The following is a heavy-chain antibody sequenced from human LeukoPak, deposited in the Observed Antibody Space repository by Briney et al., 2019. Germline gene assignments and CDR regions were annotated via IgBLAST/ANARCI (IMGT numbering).Heavy chain of an antibody. CDR3: ARDGYDYVWGSYRQYYFDY. J-gene: IGHJ4*02. CDR1: GGSFSGYY. Sequence: PSETLSLTCAVYGGSFSGYYWSWIRQPPGKGLEWIGEINHSGSTNYNPSLKSRVTISVDTSKNQFSLKLSSVTAADTAVYYCARDGYDYVWGSYRQYYFDYWGQGTLVTVSS. V-gene: IGHV4-34*01. CDR2: INHSGST. D-gene: IGHD3-16*02.